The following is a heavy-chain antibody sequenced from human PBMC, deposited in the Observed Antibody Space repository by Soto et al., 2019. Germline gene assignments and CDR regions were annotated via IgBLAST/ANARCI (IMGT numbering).Heavy chain of an antibody. D-gene: IGHD3-10*01. Sequence: EVHLLESGGGLVQPGGSLRLSCAASGFTFSNYAMNWVRQAPGKGLEWVSVISDSGDSTYYADSVKGRFTISRDKSKNTLYLHMNSLTAEDTAVYYCAKDGFSGSGKYYFDYWRQGTLVTVSS. J-gene: IGHJ4*02. CDR3: AKDGFSGSGKYYFDY. CDR2: ISDSGDST. V-gene: IGHV3-23*01. CDR1: GFTFSNYA.